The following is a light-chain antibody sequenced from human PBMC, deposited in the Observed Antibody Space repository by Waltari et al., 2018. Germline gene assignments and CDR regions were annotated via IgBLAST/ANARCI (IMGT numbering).Light chain of an antibody. Sequence: AIQVTQSPSSLSASVGDRLPITCRASQGISNDLGWYQQKPGKAPKLLIYAASSLQIGVPSRFSGSGSGTDFTLTISSLQPEDFATYYCLQDYSYPRTFGQGTKVEIK. J-gene: IGKJ1*01. CDR3: LQDYSYPRT. CDR2: AAS. CDR1: QGISND. V-gene: IGKV1-6*01.